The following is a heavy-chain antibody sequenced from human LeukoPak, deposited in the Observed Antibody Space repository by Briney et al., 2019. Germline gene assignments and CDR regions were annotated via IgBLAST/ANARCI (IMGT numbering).Heavy chain of an antibody. CDR3: AREFVAVAGTRYFQH. CDR2: INPNSGGT. J-gene: IGHJ1*01. V-gene: IGHV1-2*02. D-gene: IGHD6-19*01. CDR1: GYTFTGYY. Sequence: GASVKVSCKASGYTFTGYYMHWVRQAPGQGLEWMGWINPNSGGTNYAQKFQGRVTMTRDTSISTAYMELSRLRSDETAVYYCAREFVAVAGTRYFQHWGQGTLVTVSS.